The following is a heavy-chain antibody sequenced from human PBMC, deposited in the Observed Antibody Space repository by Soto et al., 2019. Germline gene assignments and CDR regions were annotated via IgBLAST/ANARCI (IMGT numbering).Heavy chain of an antibody. J-gene: IGHJ6*02. V-gene: IGHV1-2*04. CDR1: GYTFTGYY. D-gene: IGHD3-22*01. Sequence: ASVKVSCKASGYTFTGYYMHWVRQAPGQGPEWMRWINPNSGGTNYAQKFQGWVTMTRDTSISTAYMELSRLRSDDTAVYYCATDSSGSLYYYGMDVWGQGTTVTVSS. CDR3: ATDSSGSLYYYGMDV. CDR2: INPNSGGT.